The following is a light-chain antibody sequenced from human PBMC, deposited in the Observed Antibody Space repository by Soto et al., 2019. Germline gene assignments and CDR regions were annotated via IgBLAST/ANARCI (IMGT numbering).Light chain of an antibody. Sequence: EIVLTQSPATLSLSPGERATLSCRASQSVRSYLAWYQQKPGQAPRLLIYDASNRATGIPARFSGSGSGTDFTLTISSLEPEDFAVYYCQQRSNWPRTFGQGNKVEIK. CDR3: QQRSNWPRT. V-gene: IGKV3-11*01. J-gene: IGKJ1*01. CDR2: DAS. CDR1: QSVRSY.